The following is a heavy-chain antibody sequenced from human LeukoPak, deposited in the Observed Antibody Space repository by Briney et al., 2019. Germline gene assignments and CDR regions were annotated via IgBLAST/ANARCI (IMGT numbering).Heavy chain of an antibody. J-gene: IGHJ4*02. V-gene: IGHV1-69*05. CDR2: IIPISGTA. CDR3: ARLAMPKRFFDY. Sequence: ASVKVSCKASGGTFSSYAISWVRQAPGQGLEWMGGIIPISGTANYAQKFQGRVTITTDESTSTAYMELSSLRSEDTAVYYCARLAMPKRFFDYWGQGTLVTVSS. CDR1: GGTFSSYA. D-gene: IGHD2-2*01.